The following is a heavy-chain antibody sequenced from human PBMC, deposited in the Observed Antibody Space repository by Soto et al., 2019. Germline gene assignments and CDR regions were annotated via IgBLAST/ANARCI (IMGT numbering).Heavy chain of an antibody. CDR3: AKTHTGWYRGGDY. CDR2: ISTSGTST. CDR1: GFTFSSYA. Sequence: EVHLLESGGGLVQPGGSLRLSCAASGFTFSSYAMSWVRQAPGKGLEWVSTISTSGTSTYYADSVKGRFTISRDNSKNTLYLQMNSLRAEDTAVYYCAKTHTGWYRGGDYWGQGTLVTVSS. D-gene: IGHD6-19*01. V-gene: IGHV3-23*01. J-gene: IGHJ4*02.